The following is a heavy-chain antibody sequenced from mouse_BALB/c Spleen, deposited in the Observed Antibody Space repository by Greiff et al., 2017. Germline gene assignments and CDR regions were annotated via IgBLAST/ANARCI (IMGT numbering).Heavy chain of an antibody. CDR2: IDPANGNT. J-gene: IGHJ3*01. V-gene: IGHV14-3*02. Sequence: VQLQQSGAELVKPGASVKLSCTASGSNIKDTYMHWVKQRPEQGLEWIGRIDPANGNTKYDPKFQGKATITADTSSNTAYLQLSSLTSEDTAVYYCARGVLDYGSSPAWFAYWGQGTLVTVSA. CDR1: GSNIKDTY. D-gene: IGHD1-1*01. CDR3: ARGVLDYGSSPAWFAY.